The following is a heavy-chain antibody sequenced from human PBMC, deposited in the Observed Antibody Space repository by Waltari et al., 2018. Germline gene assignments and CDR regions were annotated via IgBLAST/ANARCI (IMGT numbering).Heavy chain of an antibody. J-gene: IGHJ3*02. CDR3: AKEDDACDI. V-gene: IGHV1-46*01. CDR1: EHTFMNYQ. Sequence: QVQLVQSGAEVKKPGASVTVSCKASEHTFMNYQIHWVRQDPGQGLGWMGIINPNGGYTIYAQKFQGRVSVTSDTSTSTVYMELSKLRSEDTAVYYWAKEDDACDIWGQGTMVTVSS. CDR2: INPNGGYT.